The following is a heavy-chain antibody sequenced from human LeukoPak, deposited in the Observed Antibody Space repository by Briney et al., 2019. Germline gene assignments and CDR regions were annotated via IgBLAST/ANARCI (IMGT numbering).Heavy chain of an antibody. CDR3: ARGVQLPDYYYYYMDV. D-gene: IGHD5-18*01. CDR2: IIPIFGTA. V-gene: IGHV1-69*01. Sequence: ASVKVSCKASGGTFSSYAISWVRQAPGQGLEWMGGIIPIFGTANYAQKFQGRVTITADESTSTAYMELSSLRSEDTAVYYCARGVQLPDYYYYYMDVWGKGTTVTVSS. J-gene: IGHJ6*03. CDR1: GGTFSSYA.